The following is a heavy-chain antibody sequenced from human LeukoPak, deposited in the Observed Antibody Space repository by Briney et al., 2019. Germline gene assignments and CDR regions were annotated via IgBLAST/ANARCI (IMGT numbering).Heavy chain of an antibody. CDR2: IRYDGSNK. CDR1: GFTFSSYD. D-gene: IGHD1-26*01. J-gene: IGHJ4*02. V-gene: IGHV3-30*02. CDR3: AREGGYSGSYRDCYFDY. Sequence: GGSLRLSCAASGFTFSSYDMHWVRQAPGKGLEWVAFIRYDGSNKYYADSVQGRFTISRDNSKNTLYLQMNSLRPEDTAVYYCAREGGYSGSYRDCYFDYWGQGTLVTVSS.